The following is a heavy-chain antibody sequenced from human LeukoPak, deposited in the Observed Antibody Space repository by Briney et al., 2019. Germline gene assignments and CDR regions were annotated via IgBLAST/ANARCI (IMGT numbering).Heavy chain of an antibody. CDR2: IKQDAGVK. V-gene: IGHV3-7*01. D-gene: IGHD2-15*01. Sequence: GGSLRLSCAASGFTFSSYWMAWVRQAPGKGLEWVANIKQDAGVKQYVDSVKGRFTISRDNADNSVYLQMNSLRIEDTAVYYCARDVVGALDYWGQGTLVTVSS. CDR1: GFTFSSYW. J-gene: IGHJ4*02. CDR3: ARDVVGALDY.